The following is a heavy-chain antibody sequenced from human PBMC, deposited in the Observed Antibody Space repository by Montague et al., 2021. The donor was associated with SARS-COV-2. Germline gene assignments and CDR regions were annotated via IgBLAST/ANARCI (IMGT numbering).Heavy chain of an antibody. D-gene: IGHD5-24*01. CDR1: GGSISSYY. CDR3: ARVFPRWLQFDPYFDY. Sequence: SETLSLTCTVSGGSISSYYWSWIRQPPGKGLEWIGYIYYSGSTNYNPSLKSRVTISVDTSKNQFSLKLRSVTAADTAGYYCARVFPRWLQFDPYFDYWGQGTLVTVSS. CDR2: IYYSGST. J-gene: IGHJ4*02. V-gene: IGHV4-59*01.